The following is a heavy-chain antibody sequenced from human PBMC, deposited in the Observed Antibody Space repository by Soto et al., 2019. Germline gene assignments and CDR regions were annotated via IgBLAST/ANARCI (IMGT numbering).Heavy chain of an antibody. CDR2: ISGSGGST. CDR3: AKTTGYSSSGNFDY. CDR1: GFTFSSYA. D-gene: IGHD6-13*01. J-gene: IGHJ4*02. Sequence: GGSLRLSCAASGFTFSSYAMSWVRQAPGKGLEWVSVISGSGGSTYYADSVKGRFTISRDNSKNTLYLQMNSLRAEDTAVYYCAKTTGYSSSGNFDYWGQGTLVTVSS. V-gene: IGHV3-23*01.